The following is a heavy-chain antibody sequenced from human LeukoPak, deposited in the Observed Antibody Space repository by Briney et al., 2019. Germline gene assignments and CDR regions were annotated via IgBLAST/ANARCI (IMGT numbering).Heavy chain of an antibody. J-gene: IGHJ3*02. D-gene: IGHD6-13*01. Sequence: SETLSLTCAVYGGSFSGYYWSWIRQPPGKGLEWIGEINHSGSTNYNPSLKSRLTMSVDTSKNQFSLKLNSVTAADTAVYYCARSPGYSSTSPSDAFDIWGQGTVVTVSS. CDR1: GGSFSGYY. V-gene: IGHV4-34*01. CDR2: INHSGST. CDR3: ARSPGYSSTSPSDAFDI.